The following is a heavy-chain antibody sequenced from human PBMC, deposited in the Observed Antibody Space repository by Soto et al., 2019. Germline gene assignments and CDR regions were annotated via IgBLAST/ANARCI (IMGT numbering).Heavy chain of an antibody. Sequence: GGSLRLSCAASGFTFSSYSMNWVRQAPGKGLEWVSSISSSSSYIYYADSVKGRFTISRDNAKNSLYLQMNSLRAEDTAVYYCASAQYSSSWYLDAGPDYWGQGTLVTVSS. J-gene: IGHJ4*02. V-gene: IGHV3-21*01. CDR2: ISSSSSYI. CDR1: GFTFSSYS. D-gene: IGHD6-13*01. CDR3: ASAQYSSSWYLDAGPDY.